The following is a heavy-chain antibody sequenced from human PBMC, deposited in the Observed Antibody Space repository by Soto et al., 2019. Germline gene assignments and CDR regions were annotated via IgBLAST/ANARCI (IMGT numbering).Heavy chain of an antibody. CDR2: IQSGGTT. CDR1: GFTVSSKY. CDR3: AGDDVVCDGGRCYGIPLDV. D-gene: IGHD2-15*01. V-gene: IGHV3-66*01. Sequence: PGGSLRLSCAASGFTVSSKYMTWVRQAPGKGLEWVSLIQSGGTTYYADSVKGRFTISRDTSENTLHLQMDSLRVEDTAGYYCAGDDVVCDGGRCYGIPLDVWGKGTTFTVP. J-gene: IGHJ6*03.